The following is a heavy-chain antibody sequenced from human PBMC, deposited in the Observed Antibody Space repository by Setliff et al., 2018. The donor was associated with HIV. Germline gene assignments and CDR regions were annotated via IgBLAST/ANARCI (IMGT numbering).Heavy chain of an antibody. Sequence: PSETLSLTCSVSGASVNYNTWSWIRQAPGKGLQWIGFIYNSVTTNYNPSLKSRVTISVDTSKNQFSLKLSSVTAADAAVYYCASRVYYYDSSGYLREEGFDPWGQGTLVTVSS. J-gene: IGHJ5*02. CDR1: GASVNYNT. CDR3: ASRVYYYDSSGYLREEGFDP. D-gene: IGHD3-22*01. V-gene: IGHV4-4*08. CDR2: IYNSVTT.